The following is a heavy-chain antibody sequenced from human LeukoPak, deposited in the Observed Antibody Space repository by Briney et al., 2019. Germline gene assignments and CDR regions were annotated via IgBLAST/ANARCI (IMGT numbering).Heavy chain of an antibody. D-gene: IGHD6-13*01. CDR3: AKDLRRDPAAGIVDV. V-gene: IGHV3-23*01. Sequence: GGSLRLSCAASGFTFSSYTMNWVPQAPGKGLEWVSATSVIGGRTYYADSVKGRFTISRDNSNNTLFLQMNSLRADDTAIYYCAKDLRRDPAAGIVDVWGKGNTVTVSS. CDR2: TSVIGGRT. CDR1: GFTFSSYT. J-gene: IGHJ6*04.